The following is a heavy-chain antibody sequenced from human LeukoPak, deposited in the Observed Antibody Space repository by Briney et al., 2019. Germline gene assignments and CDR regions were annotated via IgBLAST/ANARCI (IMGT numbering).Heavy chain of an antibody. CDR1: GFTFHDYA. CDR2: ISWHSGSI. J-gene: IGHJ6*02. Sequence: GGSLRLSCAASGFTFHDYAMHWVRHAPGKGLEWVSGISWHSGSIGYADSVKGRFTISRDNAKNSLYLQMSNLRAEDTAVYFCARGGGLDVWGQGATVTVSS. CDR3: ARGGGLDV. D-gene: IGHD3-16*01. V-gene: IGHV3-9*01.